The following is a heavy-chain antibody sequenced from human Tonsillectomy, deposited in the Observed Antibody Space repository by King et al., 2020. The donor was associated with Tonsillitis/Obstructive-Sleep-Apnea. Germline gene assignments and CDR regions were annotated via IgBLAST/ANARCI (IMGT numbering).Heavy chain of an antibody. CDR1: GGSISSYY. D-gene: IGHD5-12*01. Sequence: QLQESGPGLVKPSETLSLTCTVSGGSISSYYWSWIRQPPGKGLYCIGYIYYTGSTNYNPSLKSRVTISVDTSKNQFSLKLRSVTAADTAVYYCAREGLRDAFDIWGQGTMVTVSS. CDR2: IYYTGST. J-gene: IGHJ3*02. CDR3: AREGLRDAFDI. V-gene: IGHV4-59*01.